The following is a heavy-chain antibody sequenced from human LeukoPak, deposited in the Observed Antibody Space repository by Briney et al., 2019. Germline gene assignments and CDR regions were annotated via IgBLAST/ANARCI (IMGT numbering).Heavy chain of an antibody. J-gene: IGHJ4*02. V-gene: IGHV1-58*01. CDR3: ARDHNIVAPFDY. D-gene: IGHD5-12*01. CDR2: IVVGSGNT. Sequence: SVKVSCKASGFTFTSSAVQWVRQARGQRLEWIGWIVVGSGNTNYAQKFQERVTITRDMSTSTAYMELSSLRSEDTAVYYCARDHNIVAPFDYWGQGTLVTVSS. CDR1: GFTFTSSA.